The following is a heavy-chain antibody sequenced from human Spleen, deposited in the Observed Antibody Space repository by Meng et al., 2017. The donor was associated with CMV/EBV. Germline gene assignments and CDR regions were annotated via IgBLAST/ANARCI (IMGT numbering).Heavy chain of an antibody. CDR1: GFTFSSYS. CDR2: ISSSRGTI. Sequence: GESLKISCAASGFTFSSYSMNWVRQAPGKGLEWVSYISSSRGTIYYADSVKGRFTISRDNAKNSLYLQMNSLRAEDTAVYYCARDHGTMIVESSYYYGMGVWGQGTTVTVSS. CDR3: ARDHGTMIVESSYYYGMGV. J-gene: IGHJ6*02. D-gene: IGHD3-22*01. V-gene: IGHV3-48*04.